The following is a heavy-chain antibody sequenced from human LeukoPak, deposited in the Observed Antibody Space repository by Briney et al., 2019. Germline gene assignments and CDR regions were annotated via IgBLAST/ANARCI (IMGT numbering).Heavy chain of an antibody. J-gene: IGHJ6*03. CDR2: INPNSGGT. D-gene: IGHD3-3*01. Sequence: ASVKVSCKASGYTFTGYYMHWVRPAPGQGLEWMGWINPNSGGTNYAQKFRGRVTMTRDTSISTAYMELSRLRSDDTAVYYCARGIRFLGWLSPMDAWGKGTTVTVPS. CDR1: GYTFTGYY. CDR3: ARGIRFLGWLSPMDA. V-gene: IGHV1-2*02.